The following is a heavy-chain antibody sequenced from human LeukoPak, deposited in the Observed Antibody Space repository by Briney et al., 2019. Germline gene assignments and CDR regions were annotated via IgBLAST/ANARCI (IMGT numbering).Heavy chain of an antibody. CDR3: ARGPRITIFGVEVDY. V-gene: IGHV3-74*01. J-gene: IGHJ4*02. Sequence: PGGSLRLSCAASGFTFSSYWMHWVRQAPGKGLVWVSRINSDGSSTSYADSVEGRFTISRDNAKNTLYLQMNSLRAEDTAVYYCARGPRITIFGVEVDYWGQGTLVTVSS. CDR2: INSDGSST. D-gene: IGHD3-3*01. CDR1: GFTFSSYW.